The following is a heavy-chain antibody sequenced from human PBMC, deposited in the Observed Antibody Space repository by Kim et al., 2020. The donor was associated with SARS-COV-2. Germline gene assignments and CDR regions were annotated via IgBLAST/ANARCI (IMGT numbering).Heavy chain of an antibody. Sequence: ASVKVSCTASGYTFSKHGITWVRQAPGQGLEWMGWINTYNGNTKYAQKFQGRVTMTTDTSPSTAYMEVRRLRSDDTAVYFCARDQFTTTETDYYYYGMDVWGQGTTVTVSS. CDR3: ARDQFTTTETDYYYYGMDV. CDR1: GYTFSKHG. D-gene: IGHD1-1*01. J-gene: IGHJ6*02. CDR2: INTYNGNT. V-gene: IGHV1-18*01.